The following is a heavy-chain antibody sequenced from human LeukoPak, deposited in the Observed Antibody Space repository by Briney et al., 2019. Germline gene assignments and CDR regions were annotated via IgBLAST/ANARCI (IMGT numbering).Heavy chain of an antibody. Sequence: AGSLRLSCAASGFTFSTYAMNWIRPAPGKGLEWVSGISGSGDNTYYTDSVKGRFTVSRDNSEDTLYLQMNSLRAEDTPVYYCAKERSSGVYRLFDYWGQGTLVTVSS. V-gene: IGHV3-23*01. CDR1: GFTFSTYA. D-gene: IGHD3-22*01. CDR2: ISGSGDNT. J-gene: IGHJ4*02. CDR3: AKERSSGVYRLFDY.